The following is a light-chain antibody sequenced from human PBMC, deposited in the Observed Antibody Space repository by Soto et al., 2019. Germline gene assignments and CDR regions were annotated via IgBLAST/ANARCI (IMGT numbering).Light chain of an antibody. Sequence: QSALTQPASVSGSPGQSITISCTGTSGDIGSYNRVSWYQQHPGKAPKLIIYEVTDRPSGVSNRFSGSKSGNTASLTISGLQAEDEAEYYCQSYDSSLSAVVFGGGTQLTVL. V-gene: IGLV2-14*01. CDR2: EVT. J-gene: IGLJ2*01. CDR1: SGDIGSYNR. CDR3: QSYDSSLSAVV.